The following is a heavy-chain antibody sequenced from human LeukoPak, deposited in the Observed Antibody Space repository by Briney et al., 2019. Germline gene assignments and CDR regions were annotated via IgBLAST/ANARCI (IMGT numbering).Heavy chain of an antibody. J-gene: IGHJ4*02. CDR3: ATGSRYFDY. Sequence: PSETLSLTCTVSGGSISSYYWSWIRQPPGKGLEWIGYIYYSGSTNYNPSLKSRVTISVDTSKNQFSLKLSSVTAADTAVYYCATGSRYFDYWGQGTLVTVSS. CDR1: GGSISSYY. V-gene: IGHV4-59*01. CDR2: IYYSGST.